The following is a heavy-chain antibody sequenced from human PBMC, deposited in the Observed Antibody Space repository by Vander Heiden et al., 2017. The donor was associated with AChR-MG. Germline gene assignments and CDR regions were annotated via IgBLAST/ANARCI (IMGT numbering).Heavy chain of an antibody. D-gene: IGHD3-10*01. J-gene: IGHJ4*02. CDR3: TKVDSLWFGESDY. CDR2: VSGSGGST. CDR1: GFTFSSYA. V-gene: IGHV3-23*01. Sequence: EVQLLESGGGLVQPGGSLRLSCAASGFTFSSYAMSWVRQAPGKGLEWVSVVSGSGGSTYYADSVKGRFTISRDNSKNTLYLQMNSLRAEDTALYYCTKVDSLWFGESDYWGQGTLVTVSS.